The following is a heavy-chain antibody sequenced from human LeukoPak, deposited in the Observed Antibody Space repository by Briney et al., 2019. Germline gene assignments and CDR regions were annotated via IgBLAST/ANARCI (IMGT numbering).Heavy chain of an antibody. J-gene: IGHJ4*02. D-gene: IGHD3-22*01. V-gene: IGHV3-48*03. CDR2: ISNGGRIT. CDR1: GFTFSSYE. Sequence: GGSLRLSCAASGFTFSSYEMHWVRQAPGKGLEWISYISNGGRITYYADSVKGRFTISRDNTKNSLYLQMNSLRAEDTAVYYSARQSGDSSGYLTLDYWGQEILVTVFS. CDR3: ARQSGDSSGYLTLDY.